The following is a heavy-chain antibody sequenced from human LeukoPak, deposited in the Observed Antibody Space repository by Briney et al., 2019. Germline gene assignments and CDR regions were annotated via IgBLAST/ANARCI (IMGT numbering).Heavy chain of an antibody. CDR3: ASAIVGATSFDY. Sequence: GGSLRLSCAASGFTFSSYAMSWVRQAPGKGLEWVSAISGSGGSTYYADSVKGRFTISRDNAKNSLYLQMNSLRAEDTAVYYCASAIVGATSFDYWGQGTLVTVSS. D-gene: IGHD1-26*01. J-gene: IGHJ4*02. CDR1: GFTFSSYA. CDR2: ISGSGGST. V-gene: IGHV3-23*01.